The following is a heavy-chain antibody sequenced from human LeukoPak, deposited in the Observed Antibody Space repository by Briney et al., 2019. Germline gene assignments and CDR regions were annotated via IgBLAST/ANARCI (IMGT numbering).Heavy chain of an antibody. D-gene: IGHD2-2*01. CDR3: ARDRFVVVPAAMWWFDP. CDR2: IYHSGST. J-gene: IGHJ5*02. V-gene: IGHV4-30-2*05. Sequence: LSLTCAVSGGSISSGGYSWSWIRQPPGKGLEWIGYIYHSGSTYYNPSLKSRVTISVDTSKDQFSLKLSSVTAADTAVYYCARDRFVVVPAAMWWFDPWGQGTLVTVSS. CDR1: GGSISSGGYS.